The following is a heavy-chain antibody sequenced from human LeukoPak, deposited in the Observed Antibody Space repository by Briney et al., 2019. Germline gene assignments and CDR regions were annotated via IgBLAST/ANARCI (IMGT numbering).Heavy chain of an antibody. J-gene: IGHJ4*02. Sequence: GGSLRLSCAASGFTFDDYGMNWVRQAPGKGLEWVSSISSSSSYIYYADSVKGRFTISRDNAKNSLYLQMNSLRAEDTAVYYCARDPRGDLLRYFDWLLGVGYFDYWGQGTLVTVSS. V-gene: IGHV3-21*01. CDR1: GFTFDDYG. D-gene: IGHD3-9*01. CDR3: ARDPRGDLLRYFDWLLGVGYFDY. CDR2: ISSSSSYI.